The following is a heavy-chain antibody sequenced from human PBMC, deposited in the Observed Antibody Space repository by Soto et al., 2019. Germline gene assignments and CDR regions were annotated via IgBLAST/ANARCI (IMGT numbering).Heavy chain of an antibody. CDR2: IQAGNGNT. CDR3: ARYDCSGGSCYSPWFDP. D-gene: IGHD2-15*01. J-gene: IGHJ5*02. V-gene: IGHV1-3*01. Sequence: QVQRVQSGAEVKKPGASVKVSCKASGYTFSTYSMHWVHQAPGQRLDWMGWIQAGNGNTKYSQSFQGRVTITRDTSARTAYMELSSLSSEDTAVYYCARYDCSGGSCYSPWFDPWGQGTLVTVSS. CDR1: GYTFSTYS.